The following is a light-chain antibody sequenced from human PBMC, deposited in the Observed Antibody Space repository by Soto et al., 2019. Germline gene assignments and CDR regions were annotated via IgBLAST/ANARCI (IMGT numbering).Light chain of an antibody. CDR1: SGYSNYK. J-gene: IGLJ1*01. V-gene: IGLV9-49*01. Sequence: QLVLTQPPCASASLGASVTLTCALSSGYSNYKVDWYQQRPGKGPRFVMRVGTGGIVGSKGDGIPDRFSVLGSGLNRYLTIKNIQEEDESDYHCGADHGSGSNFVYVFGTGTKLTV. CDR2: VGTGGIVG. CDR3: GADHGSGSNFVYV.